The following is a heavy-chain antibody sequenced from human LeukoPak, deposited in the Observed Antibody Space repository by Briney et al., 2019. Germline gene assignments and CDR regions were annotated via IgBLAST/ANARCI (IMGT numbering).Heavy chain of an antibody. J-gene: IGHJ4*02. CDR1: GGSISSGGYS. V-gene: IGHV4-30-2*01. D-gene: IGHD2-2*01. Sequence: SETLSPTCAVSGGSISSGGYSWSWIRQPPGKGPEWIGYIYHSGSTYYNPSLKSRVTISVDTSKNQFSLKLSSVTAADTAVYYCARHGVCGSSTSCYPPFFDYWGQGTLVTVSS. CDR2: IYHSGST. CDR3: ARHGVCGSSTSCYPPFFDY.